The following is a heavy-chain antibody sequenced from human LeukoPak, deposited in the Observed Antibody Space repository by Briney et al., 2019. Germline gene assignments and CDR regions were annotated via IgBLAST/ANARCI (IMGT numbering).Heavy chain of an antibody. Sequence: PGGSLRLSCAAPGFTFSSYWMSWVRQAPGKGLEWVANIKQDGSEKYYVDSVKGRFTISRDNAKNSLYLQMNSLRAEDTAVYYCASFSGYEYYYYGMDAWGKGTTVTVSS. CDR1: GFTFSSYW. J-gene: IGHJ6*04. D-gene: IGHD5-12*01. V-gene: IGHV3-7*03. CDR3: ASFSGYEYYYYGMDA. CDR2: IKQDGSEK.